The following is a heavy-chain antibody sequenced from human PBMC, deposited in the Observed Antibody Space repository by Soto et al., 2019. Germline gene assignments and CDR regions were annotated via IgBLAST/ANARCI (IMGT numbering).Heavy chain of an antibody. Sequence: EVQLLESGGGLVQPGGSMRLSCAASGFTFSSYAMRWVRQAPGKGLEWVSAISGSGGSTYYADSVKGRFTISRDNSKNTLYLQMNSLRAEDTAVYYCAKARSAVVAATHVDYWGQGTLVTVSS. V-gene: IGHV3-23*01. D-gene: IGHD2-15*01. CDR3: AKARSAVVAATHVDY. CDR2: ISGSGGST. J-gene: IGHJ4*02. CDR1: GFTFSSYA.